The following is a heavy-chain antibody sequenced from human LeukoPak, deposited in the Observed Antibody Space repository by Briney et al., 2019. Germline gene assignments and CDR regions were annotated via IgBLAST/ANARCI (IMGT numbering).Heavy chain of an antibody. CDR3: ARAADYYDSSGYFGY. CDR2: IIPILGIA. D-gene: IGHD3-22*01. Sequence: SVKVSCKASGGTFSSYAISWVRQAPGQGLEWMGRIIPILGIANYAQKFQGRVTITADKSTSTAYMELSSLRSEDTAVYYCARAADYYDSSGYFGYWDQGTLVTVSS. CDR1: GGTFSSYA. V-gene: IGHV1-69*04. J-gene: IGHJ4*02.